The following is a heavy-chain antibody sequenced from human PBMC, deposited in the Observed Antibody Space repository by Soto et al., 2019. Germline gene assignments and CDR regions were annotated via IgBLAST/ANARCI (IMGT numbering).Heavy chain of an antibody. CDR1: GYPFTGYY. CDR3: ARMHSTGWLGDFDL. D-gene: IGHD6-19*01. Sequence: EASVKVSCKPSGYPFTGYYLHWVRQAPGQGLEWMGWIDPYSGDTKFAEQFQGRVTMTRDTSMSTAFMELSSLRFDDTAIYYCARMHSTGWLGDFDLWGPCTMGIV. V-gene: IGHV1-2*02. CDR2: IDPYSGDT. J-gene: IGHJ3*01.